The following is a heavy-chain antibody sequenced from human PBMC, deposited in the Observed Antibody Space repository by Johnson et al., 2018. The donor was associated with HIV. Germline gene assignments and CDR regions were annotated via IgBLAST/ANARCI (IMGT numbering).Heavy chain of an antibody. V-gene: IGHV3-66*02. D-gene: IGHD2-8*01. J-gene: IGHJ3*02. Sequence: VQLVESGGGVVQPGRSLRLSCAASGFTVSSNYMSWVRQAPGQGLEWVSVIYSDGTTYYADSVKGRFTISRDNSKNTLYLQMNSLRAEDTAVYYCAREGGGAMGDAFDSWGQGNMGTVSS. CDR1: GFTVSSNY. CDR3: AREGGGAMGDAFDS. CDR2: IYSDGTT.